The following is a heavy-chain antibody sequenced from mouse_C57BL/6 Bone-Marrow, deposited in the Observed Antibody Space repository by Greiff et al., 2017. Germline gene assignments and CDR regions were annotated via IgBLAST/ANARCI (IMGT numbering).Heavy chain of an antibody. V-gene: IGHV1-76*01. Sequence: QVQLKQSGAELVRPGASVKLSCKASGYTFTDYYINWVKQRPGQGLEWIARIYPGSGNTYYNEKFKGKATLTAEKSSSTAYMLLSSLTSEDSAVYFCARQGSSDTFDYWGQGTTLTVSA. CDR2: IYPGSGNT. CDR3: ARQGSSDTFDY. CDR1: GYTFTDYY. J-gene: IGHJ2*01. D-gene: IGHD3-2*02.